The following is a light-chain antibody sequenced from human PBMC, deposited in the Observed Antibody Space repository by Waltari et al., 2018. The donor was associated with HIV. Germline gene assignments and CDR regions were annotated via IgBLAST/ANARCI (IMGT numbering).Light chain of an antibody. J-gene: IGKJ1*01. CDR1: QNVITN. V-gene: IGKV3-15*01. CDR3: QQYYNWPRT. Sequence: IVMTQSPATLTVSPGERVILPCRASQNVITNLAWYQGIFGQAPRLLIYGASTSATGIPAMFSGFGAGTVFTLTIRSLQSEGFTFYYCQQYYNWPRTFGQGTKVEVK. CDR2: GAS.